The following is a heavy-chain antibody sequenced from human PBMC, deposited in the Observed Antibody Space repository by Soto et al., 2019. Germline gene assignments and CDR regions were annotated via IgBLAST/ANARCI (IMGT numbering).Heavy chain of an antibody. CDR1: GYTCTSYA. D-gene: IGHD6-13*01. J-gene: IGHJ6*03. CDR3: ARRSGYGSSFYYYYMDV. V-gene: IGHV1-3*01. Sequence: GASVKVSCKASGYTCTSYAMHWVRQAPGQRLEWMGWINAGNGNTKYSQKFQGRVTITRDTSASTAYMELSSLRSEDTAVYYCARRSGYGSSFYYYYMDVWGKGTTVTVSS. CDR2: INAGNGNT.